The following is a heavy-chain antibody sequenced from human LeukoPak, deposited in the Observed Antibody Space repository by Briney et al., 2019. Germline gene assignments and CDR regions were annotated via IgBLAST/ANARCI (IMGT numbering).Heavy chain of an antibody. D-gene: IGHD3-3*01. CDR2: IVVGSGNT. V-gene: IGHV1-58*01. CDR3: AADDLLFVS. CDR1: GFTFTNSA. J-gene: IGHJ5*01. Sequence: SVKVSCKTSGFTFTNSAVQWVRQARGQRLEWIGWIVVGSGNTNFAQKFQERVTITRDMFTGTAYLELSSLRSEDTAVYYCAADDLLFVSWGQGTLVTVSS.